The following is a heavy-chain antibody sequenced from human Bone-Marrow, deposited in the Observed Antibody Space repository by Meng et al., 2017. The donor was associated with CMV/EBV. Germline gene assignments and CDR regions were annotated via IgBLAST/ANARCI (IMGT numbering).Heavy chain of an antibody. CDR1: GYTFTSYY. D-gene: IGHD3-10*01. Sequence: ASVKVSCKASGYTFTSYYMHWVRQAPGQGLEWMGIINPSGGSTSYAQKFQGRVTMTRDTSTSTVYMELRSLRSDDTAVYYCARKTMVRGSPFDYWGQGTLITVSS. J-gene: IGHJ4*02. V-gene: IGHV1-46*01. CDR3: ARKTMVRGSPFDY. CDR2: INPSGGST.